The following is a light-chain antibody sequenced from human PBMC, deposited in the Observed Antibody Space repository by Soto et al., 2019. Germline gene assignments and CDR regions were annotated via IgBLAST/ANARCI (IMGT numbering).Light chain of an antibody. CDR3: QQYFSFPWT. J-gene: IGKJ1*01. V-gene: IGKV4-1*01. Sequence: DIVMTQSPDSLAVSLGERATINCKSSQSVLYSSNNKNYLAWYQQKPGQPPKLLIYWASTRESGVPDRFGGSGSGTDFTLTISSLQAEEVAVYYCQQYFSFPWTFGQGTKVEIK. CDR2: WAS. CDR1: QSVLYSSNNKNY.